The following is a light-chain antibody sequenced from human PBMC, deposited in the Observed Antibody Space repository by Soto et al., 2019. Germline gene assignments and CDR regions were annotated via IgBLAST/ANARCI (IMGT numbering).Light chain of an antibody. CDR2: EGS. CDR1: SSDVGSYNL. J-gene: IGLJ2*01. V-gene: IGLV2-23*01. CDR3: CSFAGLNTLL. Sequence: QSALTQPASVSGSPGQSITISCTGTSSDVGSYNLVSWYQQHPGTATKLMIYEGSKRPSGVSNRFSGSKSGNTASLTISRLQAENEADYYCCSFAGLNTLLFGGGTKLTVL.